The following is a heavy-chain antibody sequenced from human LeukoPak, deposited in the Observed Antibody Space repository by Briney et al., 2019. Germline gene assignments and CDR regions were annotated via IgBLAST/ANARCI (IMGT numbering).Heavy chain of an antibody. CDR1: GFTFSSHG. CDR3: ARDRRSSGWYYFDS. CDR2: INYDGSNE. Sequence: GGSLRLSCAASGFTFSSHGIHWVRQAPGKGLEWVAVINYDGSNEDYGDSVRGRFTISRDKSKNTLHLQMNSLRAEDTAVYYCARDRRSSGWYYFDSWGQGTLVTVSS. J-gene: IGHJ4*02. D-gene: IGHD6-19*01. V-gene: IGHV3-33*01.